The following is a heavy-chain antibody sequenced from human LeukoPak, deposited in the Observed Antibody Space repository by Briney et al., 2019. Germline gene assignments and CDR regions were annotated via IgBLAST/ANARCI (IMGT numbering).Heavy chain of an antibody. CDR1: GFTFSSYA. Sequence: PGGSLRLSCAASGFTFSSYAMHWVRQAPGKGLEWVAVISYDGSNKYYADSVKGRFTISRDNSKNTLYLQMNSLRAEDTAVYYCARDRGSSGDIDYWGQGTLVNVSS. CDR2: ISYDGSNK. CDR3: ARDRGSSGDIDY. D-gene: IGHD3-16*01. V-gene: IGHV3-30-3*01. J-gene: IGHJ4*02.